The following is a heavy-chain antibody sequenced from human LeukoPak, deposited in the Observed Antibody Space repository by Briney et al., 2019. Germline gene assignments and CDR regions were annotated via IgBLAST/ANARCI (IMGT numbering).Heavy chain of an antibody. CDR1: GFTFSSYW. CDR2: IKQDGSEK. D-gene: IGHD2-2*01. V-gene: IGHV3-7*01. J-gene: IGHJ5*02. CDR3: ARDRKNVLSGYNWFDP. Sequence: GGSLRLSCAASGFTFSSYWMGWVRQAPGKGLELVANIKQDGSEKYYVDSVKGRFPISRDNAKNSLYLQMNSLRAEDTAVYYCARDRKNVLSGYNWFDPWGQGTLVTVSS.